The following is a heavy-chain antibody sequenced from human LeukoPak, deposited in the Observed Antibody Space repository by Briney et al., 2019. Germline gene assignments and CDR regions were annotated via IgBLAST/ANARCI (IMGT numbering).Heavy chain of an antibody. D-gene: IGHD3-10*01. Sequence: SQTLSLTCAVSGGSISSGDYPWSWIRQPPGKGLEWIGYIFHTGHTSYNPSLKSRVTISVDMSKNQLSLKLSSVTAADTAVYYCARGFYGSGSQFDYWGQGTLVTVSS. CDR2: IFHTGHT. CDR1: GGSISSGDYP. J-gene: IGHJ4*02. CDR3: ARGFYGSGSQFDY. V-gene: IGHV4-30-2*01.